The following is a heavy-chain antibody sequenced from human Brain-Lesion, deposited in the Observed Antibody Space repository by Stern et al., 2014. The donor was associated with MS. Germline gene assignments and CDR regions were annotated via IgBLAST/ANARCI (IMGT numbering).Heavy chain of an antibody. CDR2: IIPMTGEA. Sequence: VHLVESGAEVRKPGSSVKVSCKASGGLFRSDAISWVRQAPGPGLEWLGGIIPMTGEAHYAQKFLDRVTITADESTTTTYMDLNSLTSEDTALYYCARHWGTDLWGQGTLLTVSS. D-gene: IGHD7-27*01. J-gene: IGHJ5*02. V-gene: IGHV1-69*01. CDR3: ARHWGTDL. CDR1: GGLFRSDA.